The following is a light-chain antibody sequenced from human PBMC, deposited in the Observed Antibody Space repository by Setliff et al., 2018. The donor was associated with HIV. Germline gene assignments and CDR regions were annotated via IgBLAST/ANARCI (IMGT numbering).Light chain of an antibody. J-gene: IGLJ1*01. CDR3: LLYLSSGIYV. CDR1: SGSVSTSNY. V-gene: IGLV8-61*01. Sequence: QTVVTQEPAFSVSPGGTVTLTCGLTSGSVSTSNYPSWYQQTPGQAPRTLIYSTNIRSSGVPDRFSGPIVGNKAALTIAGAQADDESDYFCLLYLSSGIYVFGTGTKV. CDR2: STN.